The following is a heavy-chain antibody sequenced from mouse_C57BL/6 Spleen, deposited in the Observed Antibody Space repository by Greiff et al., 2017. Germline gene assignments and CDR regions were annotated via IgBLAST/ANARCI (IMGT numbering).Heavy chain of an antibody. CDR1: GYAFSSSW. D-gene: IGHD3-1*01. CDR3: ARPQLGRFAY. J-gene: IGHJ3*01. V-gene: IGHV1-82*01. CDR2: IYPGNGDT. Sequence: VQLQESGPELVKPGASVKISCKASGYAFSSSWMNWVKQRPGKGLEWIGRIYPGNGDTNYNGKFKGKATLTADKSSSTAYMQLSSLTSEDAAVYCCARPQLGRFAYWGQGTLVTVSA.